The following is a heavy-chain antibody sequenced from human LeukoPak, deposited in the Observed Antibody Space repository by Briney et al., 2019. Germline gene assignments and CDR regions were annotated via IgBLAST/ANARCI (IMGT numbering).Heavy chain of an antibody. CDR1: GFTFSSFD. CDR3: ARADCSGSTCYLRRSWFDP. D-gene: IGHD2-2*01. Sequence: GGSLRLSCAAFGFTFSSFDMNWVRQAPGKGLEWVSSISTSSRYIYYRDSVKGRFTISRDDAKNSLYLQMNSLRVEDTAVYYCARADCSGSTCYLRRSWFDPWGQGTLVTVSS. V-gene: IGHV3-21*01. CDR2: ISTSSRYI. J-gene: IGHJ5*02.